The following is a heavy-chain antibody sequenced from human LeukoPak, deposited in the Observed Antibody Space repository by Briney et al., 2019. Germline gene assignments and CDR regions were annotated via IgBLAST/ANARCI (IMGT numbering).Heavy chain of an antibody. J-gene: IGHJ4*02. CDR2: ISGSGGST. CDR3: AIGSGSYYGAQFDY. V-gene: IGHV3-23*01. D-gene: IGHD1-26*01. Sequence: GGSLRLSCAASGFTFSSYAMNWVRQAPGKGLEWVSHISGSGGSTYYAASVKGRFTISRDNSKNTLYLQMNSLRAEDTAVYYCAIGSGSYYGAQFDYWGQGTLATVSS. CDR1: GFTFSSYA.